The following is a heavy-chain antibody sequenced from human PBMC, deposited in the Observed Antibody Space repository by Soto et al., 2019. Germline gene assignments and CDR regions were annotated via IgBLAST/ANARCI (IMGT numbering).Heavy chain of an antibody. CDR1: GYTFTSYY. CDR3: AVVVITRGAFEI. CDR2: INPSGGST. D-gene: IGHD3-22*01. J-gene: IGHJ3*02. V-gene: IGHV1-46*01. Sequence: RASVKVSCKASGYTFTSYYMHWVRQAPGQGLEWMGIINPSGGSTSYAQKFQGRVTMTRDTSTSTVYMELSSLRSEDTAVYYCAVVVITRGAFEIWGQGTMVTVSS.